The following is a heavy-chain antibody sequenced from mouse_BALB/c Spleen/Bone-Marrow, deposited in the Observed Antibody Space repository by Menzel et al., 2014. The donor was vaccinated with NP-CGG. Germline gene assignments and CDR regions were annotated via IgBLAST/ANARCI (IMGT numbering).Heavy chain of an antibody. Sequence: DVQLVESGGGLVKSGGSLKLSCAASGFSFNSYGMSWVRQTPEKRLEWVATISGGGSYTFYPGSVKGRFTISRDNAKNNLYLQLSSLRSEDTALYYCARHAYYDQTEVSFVYWGQGTLVTVSA. CDR1: GFSFNSYG. CDR2: ISGGGSYT. CDR3: ARHAYYDQTEVSFVY. D-gene: IGHD2-4*01. J-gene: IGHJ3*01. V-gene: IGHV5-9-2*01.